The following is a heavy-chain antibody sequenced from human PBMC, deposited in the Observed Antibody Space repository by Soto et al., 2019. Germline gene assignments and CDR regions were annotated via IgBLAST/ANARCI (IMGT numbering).Heavy chain of an antibody. Sequence: HGESLKISCQASGYSFISSWIGWVRQRPGKGLEWMGIIYPGDSDTRYSPSFQGQVTISADKSTSTAYLQWSSLKASDTATYYCARMMAAFGTAFDYWGQGALVTVSS. V-gene: IGHV5-51*01. J-gene: IGHJ4*02. CDR3: ARMMAAFGTAFDY. CDR2: IYPGDSDT. CDR1: GYSFISSW. D-gene: IGHD3-3*02.